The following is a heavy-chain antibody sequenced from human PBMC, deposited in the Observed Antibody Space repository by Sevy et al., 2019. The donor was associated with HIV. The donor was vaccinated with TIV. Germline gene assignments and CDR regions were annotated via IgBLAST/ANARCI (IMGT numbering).Heavy chain of an antibody. CDR2: ITFSSNYI. CDR3: ARSWEQQLHDAFDI. D-gene: IGHD6-13*01. V-gene: IGHV3-21*01. CDR1: GFTFSTYN. J-gene: IGHJ3*02. Sequence: GGSLRLSCAASGFTFSTYNMNWVRQAPGKGLEWVSSITFSSNYIYYADSVKGRFTISRDNAMNSLYLQMNSLRAEDTAVYYCARSWEQQLHDAFDIWGQRTMVTVSS.